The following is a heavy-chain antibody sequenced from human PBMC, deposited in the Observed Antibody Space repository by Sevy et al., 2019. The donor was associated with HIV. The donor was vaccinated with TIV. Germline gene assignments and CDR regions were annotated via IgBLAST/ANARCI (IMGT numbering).Heavy chain of an antibody. CDR1: GFTFSTYE. CDR2: ISSSGSTI. Sequence: GESLKISCAASGFTFSTYEMNWVRQAPRKGLEWVSYISSSGSTIYYADSVKGRFTISRDRAKNSLYLQMNSLRAEDTAVYYCARGAWGGIDYWGQGTLVTVSS. D-gene: IGHD3-16*01. J-gene: IGHJ4*02. CDR3: ARGAWGGIDY. V-gene: IGHV3-48*03.